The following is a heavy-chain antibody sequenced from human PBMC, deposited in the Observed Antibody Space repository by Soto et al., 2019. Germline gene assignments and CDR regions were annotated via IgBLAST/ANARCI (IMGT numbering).Heavy chain of an antibody. CDR1: GYTFTRNG. J-gene: IGHJ6*02. CDR3: VKDRDSNSWPSRDV. V-gene: IGHV1-18*01. Sequence: ASVKVSCKTSGYTFTRNGISWVRQAPGQGLEWMGWISPNSGNTKYAQKLQGRVIMTTDTSTSTAYMELRSLRSDDTAVYYCVKDRDSNSWPSRDVWGPGTTVTVS. D-gene: IGHD3-22*01. CDR2: ISPNSGNT.